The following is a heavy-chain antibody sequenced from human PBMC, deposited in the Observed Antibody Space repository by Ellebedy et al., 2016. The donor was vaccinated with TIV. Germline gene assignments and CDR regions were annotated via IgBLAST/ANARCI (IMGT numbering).Heavy chain of an antibody. V-gene: IGHV1-69*04. CDR2: IISILGIP. CDR1: VCTFSSYG. J-gene: IGHJ6*02. D-gene: IGHD3-9*01. CDR3: ARPDILTGYPEYGMDV. Sequence: SVKVSCKASVCTFSSYGINWVRQAACQGLEWMGRIISILGIPNYAQKFQGRVTITADKSTSTAYMEPSSLRSEDTAVYYCARPDILTGYPEYGMDVWGQGTTVTVSS.